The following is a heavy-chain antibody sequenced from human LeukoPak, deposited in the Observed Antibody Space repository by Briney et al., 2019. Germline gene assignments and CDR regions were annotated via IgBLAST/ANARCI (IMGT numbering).Heavy chain of an antibody. D-gene: IGHD1-26*01. CDR2: IRYDGTKK. CDR3: ARVDGSANWFDP. V-gene: IGHV3-30*02. CDR1: GFTFSFYG. J-gene: IGHJ5*02. Sequence: QAGGSLRLSCAASGFTFSFYGMHWVRQAPGKGLEWVAFIRYDGTKKYYADSVKGRFTISRDNAKNSLYLQMNSLRAEDTAVYYCARVDGSANWFDPWGQGTLVTVSS.